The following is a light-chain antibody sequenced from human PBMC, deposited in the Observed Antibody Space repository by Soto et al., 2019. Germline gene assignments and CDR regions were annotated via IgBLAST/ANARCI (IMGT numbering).Light chain of an antibody. CDR2: DAS. CDR3: QQYNFWPPLT. J-gene: IGKJ4*01. CDR1: QSVNSN. Sequence: EIVMTQSPATLSVSPGERATLSCRASQSVNSNLAWYRQKPGQAPRLLISDASTRATGVPARVSGSGSGIAFTLTISSLQSEDSGIYYCQQYNFWPPLTFGGGTKVEIK. V-gene: IGKV3-15*01.